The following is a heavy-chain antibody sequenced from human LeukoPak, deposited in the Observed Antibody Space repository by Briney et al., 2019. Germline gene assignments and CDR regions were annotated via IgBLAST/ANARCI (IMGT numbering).Heavy chain of an antibody. D-gene: IGHD5-24*01. CDR1: GYSFTSYW. Sequence: GESLKISCKGSGYSFTSYWNAWVRQRPGKGLEWMGIIYPGGSETRYDPSFQGQVTISADSSTSTAYLQWSSLRASDTAMYYCARASRDGYNRNFDHWGQGTLVTVSS. V-gene: IGHV5-51*01. J-gene: IGHJ4*02. CDR3: ARASRDGYNRNFDH. CDR2: IYPGGSET.